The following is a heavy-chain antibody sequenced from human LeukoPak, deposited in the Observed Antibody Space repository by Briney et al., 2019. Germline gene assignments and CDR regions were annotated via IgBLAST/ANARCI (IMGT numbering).Heavy chain of an antibody. Sequence: SETLSLTCTVSGGSISSSSYYWGWIRQPPGQGLEWIGSSYYSGSTYYNPSLKSRGTISVDTSKNHFSLKLSSVTAADTAVYYCARQSTFYSGYIYWFDPWGQGTLVTVSS. J-gene: IGHJ5*02. V-gene: IGHV4-39*01. D-gene: IGHD5-18*01. CDR1: GGSISSSSYY. CDR2: SYYSGST. CDR3: ARQSTFYSGYIYWFDP.